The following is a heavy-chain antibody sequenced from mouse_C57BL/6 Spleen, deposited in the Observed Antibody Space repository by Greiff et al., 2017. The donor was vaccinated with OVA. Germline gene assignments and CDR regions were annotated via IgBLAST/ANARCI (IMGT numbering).Heavy chain of an antibody. Sequence: QVQLKESGPGLVQPSQSLSITCTVSGFSLTSYGVHWVRQSPGKGLEWLGVIWSGGSTDYNAAFISRLSISKDNSKSQVFFKMNSLQADDTAIYYCARGDYEGYYAMDYWGQGTSVTVSS. CDR1: GFSLTSYG. CDR3: ARGDYEGYYAMDY. V-gene: IGHV2-2*01. CDR2: IWSGGST. J-gene: IGHJ4*01. D-gene: IGHD2-4*01.